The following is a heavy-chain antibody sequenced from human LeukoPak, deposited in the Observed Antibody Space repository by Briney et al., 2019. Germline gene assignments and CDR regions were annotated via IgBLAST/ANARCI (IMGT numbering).Heavy chain of an antibody. D-gene: IGHD6-19*01. CDR1: SFSITDKS. Sequence: GGSLRLSCSASSFSITDKSMTWVRQAPGKGLECVAIIYRGEVTAYADSVRGRFTISRDSGTNTLFLQMDNLRVDDTAVYYFARVVAAIALRDYHYVDVWGKGTTLSVS. CDR2: IYRGEVT. J-gene: IGHJ6*03. CDR3: ARVVAAIALRDYHYVDV. V-gene: IGHV3-53*01.